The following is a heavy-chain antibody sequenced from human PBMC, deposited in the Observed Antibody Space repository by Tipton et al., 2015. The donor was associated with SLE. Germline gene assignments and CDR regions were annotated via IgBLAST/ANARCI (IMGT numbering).Heavy chain of an antibody. J-gene: IGHJ5*02. CDR1: GFTFSSYE. CDR2: ISSSGSTI. V-gene: IGHV3-48*03. CDR3: AKDRIAAHSNWFDP. D-gene: IGHD6-6*01. Sequence: SLRLSCAASGFTFSSYEMNWVRQAPGKGLEWVSYISSSGSTIYYADSVKGRFTISRDNAKNSLYPQMNSLRAEDTAVYYCAKDRIAAHSNWFDPWGQGTLVTVSS.